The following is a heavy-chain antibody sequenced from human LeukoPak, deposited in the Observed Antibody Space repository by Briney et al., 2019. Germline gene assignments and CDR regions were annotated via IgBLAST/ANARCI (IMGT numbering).Heavy chain of an antibody. D-gene: IGHD3-22*01. J-gene: IGHJ4*02. CDR3: ARDGDSSGYYVNFDY. CDR2: INSDGSST. Sequence: GGSLRLSCAASGFTFSSYWMHWVRQSPGMGLVWVSRINSDGSSTSYADSVKGRVTISRDNAKNTLYLQMNSLRAEDTAVYYCARDGDSSGYYVNFDYWGQGTLVTVSS. V-gene: IGHV3-74*01. CDR1: GFTFSSYW.